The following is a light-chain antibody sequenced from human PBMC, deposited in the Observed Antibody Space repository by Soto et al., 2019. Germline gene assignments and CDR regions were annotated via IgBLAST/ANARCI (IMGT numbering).Light chain of an antibody. Sequence: QSALTQPPSASGSPGQSVTISCTGTSSDVGGYNDVSWYQQHPGKAPKLMIYEVSKRPSGVPDRFSGSKSGNTASLTVSGIQAEDEADYYCSSYAGSNNLVFGGGTKLTVL. V-gene: IGLV2-8*01. CDR3: SSYAGSNNLV. CDR1: SSDVGGYND. CDR2: EVS. J-gene: IGLJ2*01.